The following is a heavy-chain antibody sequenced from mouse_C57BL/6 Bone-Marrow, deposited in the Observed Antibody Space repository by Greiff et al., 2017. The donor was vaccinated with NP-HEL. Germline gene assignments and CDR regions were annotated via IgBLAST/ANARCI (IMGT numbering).Heavy chain of an antibody. J-gene: IGHJ2*01. CDR2: INPNSGST. D-gene: IGHD1-1*01. CDR3: ARSYGSNYDFGY. V-gene: IGHV1-64*01. CDR1: GYTFTSYW. Sequence: VQLQQSGAELVKPGASVKLSCKASGYTFTSYWMHWVKQRPGQGLEWIGMINPNSGSTNYTEKFKSKSTLTVDKSTSTPYMQLSSLTSEDTAVYYCARSYGSNYDFGYWGQGTTLTVSA.